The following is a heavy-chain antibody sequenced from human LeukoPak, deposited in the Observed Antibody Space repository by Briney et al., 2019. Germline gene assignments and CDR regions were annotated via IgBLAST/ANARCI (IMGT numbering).Heavy chain of an antibody. CDR2: ISGSGGST. V-gene: IGHV3-23*01. Sequence: GGSLRLSCAASGFTFSSYAMGWVRQAPGKGLEWVSAISGSGGSTYYADSVKGRFTISRDNSKNTLYLQMNSLRAEDTAVYYCAKAEDRSYGMDVWGQGTTVTVSS. CDR1: GFTFSSYA. CDR3: AKAEDRSYGMDV. D-gene: IGHD2-15*01. J-gene: IGHJ6*02.